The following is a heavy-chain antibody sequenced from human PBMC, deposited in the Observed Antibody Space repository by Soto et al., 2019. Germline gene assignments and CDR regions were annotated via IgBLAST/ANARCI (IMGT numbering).Heavy chain of an antibody. CDR2: IYHSGST. CDR1: GGSISSGGYS. CDR3: ARENNVLPGGYFDY. J-gene: IGHJ4*02. Sequence: QLQLQESGSGLVKPSQTLSLTCAVSGGSISSGGYSWSWIRQPPGKGLEWIGYIYHSGSTYYNPSLKSRVTISVDRYKNQFPLKLSSVTAADTAVYYCARENNVLPGGYFDYWGQGTLVTVSS. D-gene: IGHD3-10*01. V-gene: IGHV4-30-2*01.